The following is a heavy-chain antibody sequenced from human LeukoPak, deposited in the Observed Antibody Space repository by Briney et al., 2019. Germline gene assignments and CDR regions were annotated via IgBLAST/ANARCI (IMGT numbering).Heavy chain of an antibody. Sequence: GGSLRLSCAVSGFTFSSYSMSWVRQAPGKGLEWVSSISSSGTYKYCADSVKGRFTISRDNAKNSLYLQMNSLRAEDTAVYYCAKGKDSVAGATNDYWGQGTLVTVSS. CDR2: ISSSGTYK. CDR1: GFTFSSYS. J-gene: IGHJ4*02. D-gene: IGHD6-19*01. CDR3: AKGKDSVAGATNDY. V-gene: IGHV3-21*01.